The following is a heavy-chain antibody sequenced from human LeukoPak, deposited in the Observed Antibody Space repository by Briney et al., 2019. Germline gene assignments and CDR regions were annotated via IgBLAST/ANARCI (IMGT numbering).Heavy chain of an antibody. CDR3: ARDTYGSDY. Sequence: GGSLRLSCAASGFIFSNYAMHWVRQAAGKGLEWLIFISYDGSNKYYADSVKGRFTISRDNSKNTLYLQMNSLRAEDTAVYYCARDTYGSDYWGQGTLVTASP. V-gene: IGHV3-30*04. J-gene: IGHJ4*02. D-gene: IGHD3-10*01. CDR2: ISYDGSNK. CDR1: GFIFSNYA.